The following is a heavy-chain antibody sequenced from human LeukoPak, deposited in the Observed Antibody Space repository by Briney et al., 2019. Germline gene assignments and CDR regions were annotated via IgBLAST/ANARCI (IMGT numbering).Heavy chain of an antibody. CDR1: GGSISSYY. J-gene: IGHJ4*02. D-gene: IGHD6-13*01. V-gene: IGHV4-4*07. CDR2: IYTTGTT. CDR3: ARDNIAAYFDY. Sequence: PSETLSLTCTVSGGSISSYYWSWIRQPAGKGLEWIGRIYTTGTTNYNPSLKSRVTISVDTSKNQFSLKLSSVTAADTAVYYCARDNIAAYFDYWGQGTLVTVSS.